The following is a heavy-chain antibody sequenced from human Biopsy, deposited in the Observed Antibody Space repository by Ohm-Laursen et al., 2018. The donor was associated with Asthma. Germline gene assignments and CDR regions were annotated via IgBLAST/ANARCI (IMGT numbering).Heavy chain of an antibody. CDR2: VHSSGST. V-gene: IGHV4-59*07. CDR3: ARATSTWSQSGPHFFDH. Sequence: SDTLSLTCIVSPGSINDYYWNWIRQFPGKGLEWIGYVHSSGSTRFNPSLKSRVTVSVDTSVDQVSLKLSSVSAADTAIYYCARATSTWSQSGPHFFDHWGPGTLVTVSS. J-gene: IGHJ5*02. D-gene: IGHD6-13*01. CDR1: PGSINDYY.